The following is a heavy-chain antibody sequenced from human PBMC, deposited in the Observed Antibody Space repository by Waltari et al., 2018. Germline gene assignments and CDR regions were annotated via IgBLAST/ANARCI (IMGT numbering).Heavy chain of an antibody. CDR1: GYSISSGYY. D-gene: IGHD3-22*01. V-gene: IGHV4-38-2*02. Sequence: QVQLQESGPGLVKPSETLSLTCTVSGYSISSGYYWGWIRQPPGKGLEWIGSIYHSGSTYYNPSLKSRVTISVDTSKNQFSLKLSSVTAADTAVYYCARGGMIVVALDAFDIWGQGTMVTVSS. CDR3: ARGGMIVVALDAFDI. J-gene: IGHJ3*02. CDR2: IYHSGST.